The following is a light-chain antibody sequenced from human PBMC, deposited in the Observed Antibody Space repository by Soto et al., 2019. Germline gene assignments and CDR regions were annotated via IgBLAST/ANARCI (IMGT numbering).Light chain of an antibody. Sequence: QSVLTQPPSVSAAPGQMVTISCSGTTSNIGNNYVSWYRQVPGTAPKLLIFDNNKRPSGVRDRISGSKSGTSATLGITGLQTGDEDDYDCGTWDSRLSAEIFGGGTKLTVL. CDR3: GTWDSRLSAEI. J-gene: IGLJ2*01. CDR1: TSNIGNNY. CDR2: DNN. V-gene: IGLV1-51*01.